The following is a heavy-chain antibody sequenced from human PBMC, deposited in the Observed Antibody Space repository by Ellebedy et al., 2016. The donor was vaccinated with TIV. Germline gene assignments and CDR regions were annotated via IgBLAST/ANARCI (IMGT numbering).Heavy chain of an antibody. D-gene: IGHD5-18*01. CDR1: GYALASDS. CDR3: AATIHLWSPSNFYYYGLDV. Sequence: ASVKVSCKASGYALASDSISWVRQAPGQGLEWMGGIAAHNGNRYYKQSLQDRVAMTTDTSTNTAYMELRSLTSDDTAVYYCAATIHLWSPSNFYYYGLDVWGQGTTVTVSS. CDR2: IAAHNGNR. J-gene: IGHJ6*02. V-gene: IGHV1-18*04.